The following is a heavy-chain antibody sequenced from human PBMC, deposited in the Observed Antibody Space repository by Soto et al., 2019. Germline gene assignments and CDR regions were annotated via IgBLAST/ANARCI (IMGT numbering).Heavy chain of an antibody. D-gene: IGHD3-22*01. CDR1: GGSISSGGYY. CDR2: IYYSGST. J-gene: IGHJ4*02. CDR3: ERDDDSSGYYFGY. V-gene: IGHV4-31*03. Sequence: SETLSLTCTVSGGSISSGGYYWSWIRQHPGKGLEWIGYIYYSGSTYYNPSLKSRVTISVDTSKNQFSLKLSSVTAADTAVYYCERDDDSSGYYFGYWGQGTMVTVSS.